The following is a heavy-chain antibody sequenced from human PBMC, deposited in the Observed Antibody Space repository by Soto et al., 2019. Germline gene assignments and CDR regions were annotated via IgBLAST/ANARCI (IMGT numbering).Heavy chain of an antibody. V-gene: IGHV2-5*02. D-gene: IGHD3-16*01. CDR1: GFSFSADGVG. CDR3: AHAFGGTSWPNDAFGV. Sequence: QITLKESGPTLVKPTQTLTLTCIFSGFSFSADGVGVGWIRQPPGKALEWLALIYWDDDPRYRPSLKSRLTITKDSSKNQVVLTMTNMDPLDTATYYCAHAFGGTSWPNDAFGVWGQGTVVTVSS. J-gene: IGHJ3*01. CDR2: IYWDDDP.